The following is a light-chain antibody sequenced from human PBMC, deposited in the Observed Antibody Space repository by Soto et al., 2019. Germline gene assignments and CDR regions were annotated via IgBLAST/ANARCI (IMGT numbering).Light chain of an antibody. CDR2: KAS. CDR3: QQYSSDLNT. V-gene: IGKV1-5*03. J-gene: IGKJ2*01. CDR1: QDVSQW. Sequence: DIHMTQSPSTLSASVGDRITITCRASQDVSQWLAWYQHKPGKAPKLLIYKASTLESGVSSRFSGRGSGTEFTLTITDLQPDDFPTYYCQQYSSDLNTFGQGTKLEIK.